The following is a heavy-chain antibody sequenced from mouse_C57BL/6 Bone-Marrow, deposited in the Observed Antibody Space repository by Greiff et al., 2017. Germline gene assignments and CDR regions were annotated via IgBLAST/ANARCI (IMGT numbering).Heavy chain of an antibody. J-gene: IGHJ3*01. Sequence: EVQLQQSGPELVKPGASVKIPCKASGYTFTDYNMDWVKQSHGKSLEWIGDINPNNGGTNYNQKFKGKATLTVDKSSSTAYMELRSLTSVDTAVYYCARGICDGYKFAYWGQGTLVTVSA. CDR3: ARGICDGYKFAY. D-gene: IGHD2-3*01. CDR2: INPNNGGT. CDR1: GYTFTDYN. V-gene: IGHV1-18*01.